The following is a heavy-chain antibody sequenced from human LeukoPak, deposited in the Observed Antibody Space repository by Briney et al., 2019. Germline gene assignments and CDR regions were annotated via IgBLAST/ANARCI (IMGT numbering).Heavy chain of an antibody. CDR1: GFIFDNFG. CDR2: LSATGSSA. Sequence: GGSLRLSCAASGFIFDNFGMSWVRQAPGKGLEWVSALSATGSSAYYAASAQGRFTASRDNSKNILYLEMNSLRVDDTAVYYCAKGTAPLGATKEFDHWGQGTLVTVST. V-gene: IGHV3-23*01. D-gene: IGHD1-26*01. CDR3: AKGTAPLGATKEFDH. J-gene: IGHJ4*02.